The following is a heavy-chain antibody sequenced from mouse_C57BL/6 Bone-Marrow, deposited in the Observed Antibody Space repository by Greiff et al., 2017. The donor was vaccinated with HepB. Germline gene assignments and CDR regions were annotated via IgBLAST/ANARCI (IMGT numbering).Heavy chain of an antibody. Sequence: QVQLKQSGAELVRPGASVKLSCKASGYTFTDYYINWVKQRPGQGLEWIARIYPGSGNTYYNEKFKGKATLTAEKSSSTAYMQLSSLTSEDSAVYFCARGDYDDLFFDYWGQGTTLTVSS. CDR2: IYPGSGNT. J-gene: IGHJ2*01. CDR3: ARGDYDDLFFDY. CDR1: GYTFTDYY. V-gene: IGHV1-76*01. D-gene: IGHD2-4*01.